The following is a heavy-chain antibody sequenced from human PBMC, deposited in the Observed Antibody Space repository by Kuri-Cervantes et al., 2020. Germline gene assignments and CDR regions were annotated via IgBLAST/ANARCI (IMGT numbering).Heavy chain of an antibody. CDR1: GFTFSNYA. CDR3: AKDRTMLRDMDV. V-gene: IGHV3-23*01. Sequence: GESLKISCAASGFTFSNYAMAWVRQAPGKGLEWVSTIRGTGTSTYYADSVKGRFTISRDNSKNTLYLQMNSLRAEDTAVYYCAKDRTMLRDMDVWGQGTTVTVSS. D-gene: IGHD3-10*01. CDR2: IRGTGTST. J-gene: IGHJ6*02.